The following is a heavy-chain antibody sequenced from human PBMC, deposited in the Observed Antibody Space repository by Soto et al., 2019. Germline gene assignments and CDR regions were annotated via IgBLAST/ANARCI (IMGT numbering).Heavy chain of an antibody. V-gene: IGHV4-34*01. CDR3: ARVERGTATTVVDAFDI. D-gene: IGHD1-1*01. CDR1: GGFVSSGSYY. CDR2: MSHSGGT. Sequence: QVQLQQWGAGLLKPSETLSLTCAVYGGFVSSGSYYWSWIRQPPGKGLGWIGEMSHSGGTHFNQSLKSRVTISVDTSKNQFSLKMSSVTAAATALYYCARVERGTATTVVDAFDIWGPGTMVTVSS. J-gene: IGHJ3*02.